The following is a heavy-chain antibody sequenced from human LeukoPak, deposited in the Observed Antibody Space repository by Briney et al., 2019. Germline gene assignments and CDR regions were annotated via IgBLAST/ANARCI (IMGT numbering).Heavy chain of an antibody. CDR1: GFTFSTCA. CDR2: ISGSGDKT. V-gene: IGHV3-23*01. J-gene: IGHJ5*01. CDR3: ARSDVFDS. D-gene: IGHD3-16*01. Sequence: PGGSLRLSCAASGFTFSTCAMTWVRQAPGKGLEWVSAISGSGDKTYYADPVKGRFTISRDNSKSTLYLQMNSLRAEDTAVYYCARSDVFDSWGQGTLVTVSS.